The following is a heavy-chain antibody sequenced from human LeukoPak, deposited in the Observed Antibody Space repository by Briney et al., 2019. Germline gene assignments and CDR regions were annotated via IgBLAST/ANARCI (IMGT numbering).Heavy chain of an antibody. J-gene: IGHJ5*02. D-gene: IGHD1-14*01. V-gene: IGHV4-38-2*02. CDR1: NYSISSGSY. CDR3: AREGTVRWFDP. Sequence: SETLSLTCIVSNYSISSGSYWTWIRQPPGRGLEWIGGIYHSGYTFYNPSLKSRVTISVDTSKNEFSLKLNSVTAADTALYYCAREGTVRWFDPWGQGTLVTVSS. CDR2: IYHSGYT.